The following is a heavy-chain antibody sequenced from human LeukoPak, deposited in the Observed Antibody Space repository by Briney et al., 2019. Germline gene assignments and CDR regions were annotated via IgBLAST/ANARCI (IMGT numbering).Heavy chain of an antibody. CDR3: ARVSNGSGSYYRAYYFDY. Sequence: GGSLRLSCAASGFTFSSYATHWVRQAPGKGLEYVSAISSNGGSTYYANSVKGRFTISRDNSKNTLYLQMGSLRAEDMAVYYCARVSNGSGSYYRAYYFDYWGQGTLVTVSS. CDR2: ISSNGGST. D-gene: IGHD3-10*01. V-gene: IGHV3-64*01. CDR1: GFTFSSYA. J-gene: IGHJ4*02.